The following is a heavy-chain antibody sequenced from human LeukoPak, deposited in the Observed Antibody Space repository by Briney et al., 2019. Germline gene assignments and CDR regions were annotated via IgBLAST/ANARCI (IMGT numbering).Heavy chain of an antibody. D-gene: IGHD2-2*01. V-gene: IGHV1-2*06. CDR3: ARVERGPSSSYGMDV. CDR2: INPNSGGT. CDR1: GYTFTGYY. Sequence: GASVKVSCKASGYTFTGYYMHWVRQAPGQGLEWMGRINPNSGGTNYAQKFQGRVTMTRDTSISTAYMELSRLRSEDTAVYYCARVERGPSSSYGMDVWGQGTTVTVSS. J-gene: IGHJ6*02.